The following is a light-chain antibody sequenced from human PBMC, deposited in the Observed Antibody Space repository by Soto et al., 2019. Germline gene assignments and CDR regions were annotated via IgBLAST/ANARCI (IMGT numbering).Light chain of an antibody. CDR1: SSNIGSNI. CDR2: NNV. V-gene: IGLV1-44*01. J-gene: IGLJ1*01. CDR3: QSYDTTLSRV. Sequence: QSVLTQPPSASGTPGQRVTISCSGSSSNIGSNILNWYRQVPGTAPKLLIYNNVHRPSGVPDRFSGSKSGASGSLAISGLQLEDEADYYCQSYDTTLSRVFGTGTKVTVL.